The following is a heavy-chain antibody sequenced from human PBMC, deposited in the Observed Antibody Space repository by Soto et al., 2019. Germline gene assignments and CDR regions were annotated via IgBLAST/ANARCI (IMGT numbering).Heavy chain of an antibody. J-gene: IGHJ6*02. Sequence: GASVKVSCKASGYTFTSYYMHWVRQAPGQGLEWMGIINPNGGSTGYAQKFQGRVTMTRNTSISTAYREMSSLRSEDTAVYYCARRMSSSSWTTYGMDVWGRGTTVTVSS. V-gene: IGHV1-46*01. CDR2: INPNGGST. CDR1: GYTFTSYY. D-gene: IGHD6-13*01. CDR3: ARRMSSSSWTTYGMDV.